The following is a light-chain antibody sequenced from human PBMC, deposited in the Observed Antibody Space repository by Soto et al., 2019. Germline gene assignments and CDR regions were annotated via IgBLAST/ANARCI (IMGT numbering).Light chain of an antibody. CDR2: AAS. V-gene: IGKV1-39*01. J-gene: IGKJ1*01. Sequence: DIQMTQSPSSLSASVGDRVTITCRASESIRSYLNWYQQKPGKAPKLLIYAASSLQSGVPSRFSGSRSGTDYTLTMCSLQPEDFGTYYSQRSYSTLKTFGQATKVEMK. CDR1: ESIRSY. CDR3: QRSYSTLKT.